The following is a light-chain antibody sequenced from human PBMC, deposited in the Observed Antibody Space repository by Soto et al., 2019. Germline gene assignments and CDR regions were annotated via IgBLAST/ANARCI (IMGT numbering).Light chain of an antibody. CDR1: QSIGTW. CDR3: QQYDNYPLT. CDR2: DAS. Sequence: DIQMTQSPSTLSASVGDRVTITCRASQSIGTWLAWYQQKPGRAPKFLIYDASSLESGVPSRFSGSGSGTEFTLTISNLQPDDFATYYCQQYDNYPLTFGGGTKVDIK. J-gene: IGKJ4*01. V-gene: IGKV1-5*01.